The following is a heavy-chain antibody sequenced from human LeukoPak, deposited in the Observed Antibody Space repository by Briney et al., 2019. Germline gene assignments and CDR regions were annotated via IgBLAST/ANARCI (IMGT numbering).Heavy chain of an antibody. CDR2: ISYRGNT. D-gene: IGHD3-10*01. Sequence: SETLSLTCTVSGGLIISDSNYYWAWIRQPPGKGLECVGTISYRGNTYYDPSLRGRVSISLDTSQNQFSLRLNSVTGTDSAVYYCASLRFSGSGSFPDYWGQGTLVPVSS. CDR3: ASLRFSGSGSFPDY. V-gene: IGHV4-39*01. CDR1: GGLIISDSNYY. J-gene: IGHJ4*02.